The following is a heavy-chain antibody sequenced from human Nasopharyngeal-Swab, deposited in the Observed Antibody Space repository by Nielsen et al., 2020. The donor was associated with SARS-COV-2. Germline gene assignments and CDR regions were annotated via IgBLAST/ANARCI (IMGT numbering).Heavy chain of an antibody. D-gene: IGHD4-23*01. CDR2: ISGSGDST. CDR3: AIDYGGNSRNY. CDR1: GFTFSSYA. J-gene: IGHJ4*02. V-gene: IGHV3-23*01. Sequence: GESLKISSAASGFTFSSYAMSWVRQAPGKGLEWVSGISGSGDSTYYTDSVKGRFTISRDNSKNTLYLQMNSLRAEDTAVYYCAIDYGGNSRNYWGQGTLVTVSS.